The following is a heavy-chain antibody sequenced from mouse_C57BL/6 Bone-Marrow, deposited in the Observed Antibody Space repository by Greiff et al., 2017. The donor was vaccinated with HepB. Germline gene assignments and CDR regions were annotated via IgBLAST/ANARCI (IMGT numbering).Heavy chain of an antibody. CDR1: GFTFSDYG. J-gene: IGHJ3*01. D-gene: IGHD3-2*02. CDR3: ARGYSSGTSWFAY. CDR2: ISSGSSTI. V-gene: IGHV5-17*01. Sequence: EVMLVESGGGLVKPGGSLKLSCAASGFTFSDYGMHWVRQAPEKGLEWVAYISSGSSTIYYADTVKGRFTISRDNAKNTLFLQMTSMRSEDTAMYYCARGYSSGTSWFAYWCQGTLVTVSA.